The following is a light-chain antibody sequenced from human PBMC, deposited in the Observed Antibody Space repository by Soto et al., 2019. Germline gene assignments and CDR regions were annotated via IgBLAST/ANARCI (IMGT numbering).Light chain of an antibody. CDR3: QQYGSSPLT. CDR2: GAS. J-gene: IGKJ4*01. CDR1: QSVSSTY. Sequence: EIVFTQSPGTLSLSPGERATLSCRASQSVSSTYLAWFQQKPGQAPRLLIYGASSRATGIPDRFSGSGSGTVFTLTISGLEPEDFAVYYCQQYGSSPLTFGGGTKV. V-gene: IGKV3-20*01.